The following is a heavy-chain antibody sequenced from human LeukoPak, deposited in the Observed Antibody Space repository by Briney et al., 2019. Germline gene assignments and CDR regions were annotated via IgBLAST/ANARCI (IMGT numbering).Heavy chain of an antibody. CDR3: VQEEAYCGGDCYSDNAP. CDR1: GFTFSSYG. D-gene: IGHD2-21*02. Sequence: GGSLRLSCAASGFTFSSYGMHWVRQAPGKGLEGVAVISYDGSNKYYADSVKGRFTISRDNSKNTLYLQMNSLRAEDTAVYYCVQEEAYCGGDCYSDNAPWGQGTLVTVSS. V-gene: IGHV3-30*18. CDR2: ISYDGSNK. J-gene: IGHJ5*02.